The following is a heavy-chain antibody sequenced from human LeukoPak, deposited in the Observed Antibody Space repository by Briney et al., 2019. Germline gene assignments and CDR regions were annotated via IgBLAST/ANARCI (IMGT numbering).Heavy chain of an antibody. CDR3: AKMNPPDTVVVVAATGFYY. D-gene: IGHD2-15*01. CDR1: GFTFSSYA. V-gene: IGHV3-23*01. Sequence: GGSLRLSCAASGFTFSSYAMSWVRQAPGKGLEWVSAISGSGGSTYYADSVKGRFTISRDNSKNTLYLQMNSLRAEDTAVYYCAKMNPPDTVVVVAATGFYYWGQGTLVTVSS. J-gene: IGHJ4*02. CDR2: ISGSGGST.